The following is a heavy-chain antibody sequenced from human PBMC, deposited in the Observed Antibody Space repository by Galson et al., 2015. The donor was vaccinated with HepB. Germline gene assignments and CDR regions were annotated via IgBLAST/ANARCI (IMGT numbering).Heavy chain of an antibody. D-gene: IGHD1-14*01. CDR1: GFTFSSYW. V-gene: IGHV3-7*03. CDR2: IKQDGSEK. Sequence: SLRLSCAASGFTFSSYWMSWVRQAPGKGLECVANIKQDGSEKYYVDSVKGRFTISRDNAKNSLYLQMNSLRAEDTAVYYCARAGRGTTPYFDYWGQGTLVTVSS. J-gene: IGHJ4*02. CDR3: ARAGRGTTPYFDY.